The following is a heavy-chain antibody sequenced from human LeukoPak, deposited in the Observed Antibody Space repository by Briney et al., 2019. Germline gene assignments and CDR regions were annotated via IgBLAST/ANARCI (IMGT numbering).Heavy chain of an antibody. J-gene: IGHJ4*02. D-gene: IGHD1-26*01. Sequence: GESLKISCKGSGYSLTNYWIGWARQMPGKGLEWIGIIYPGDSDTRYSPSFQGQVTILVDKSISTAYLQWSSLKASDTAMYYCARREVGPTLPDYWGQGTLVTVSS. CDR3: ARREVGPTLPDY. V-gene: IGHV5-51*01. CDR1: GYSLTNYW. CDR2: IYPGDSDT.